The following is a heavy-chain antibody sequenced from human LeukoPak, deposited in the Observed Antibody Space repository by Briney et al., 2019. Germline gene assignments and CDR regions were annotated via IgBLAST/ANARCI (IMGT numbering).Heavy chain of an antibody. CDR3: ARDSCSSTSCRRKFDN. Sequence: SETLSLTCTVSGGSISSHYWGWIRQSPGKGLEWIGSIYYSGSTYYNPSLKSRVTISVETSKIQFSLKLSSVTAADSAVYYCARDSCSSTSCRRKFDNWGQGTLVTVSS. V-gene: IGHV4-39*07. J-gene: IGHJ4*02. CDR1: GGSISSHY. CDR2: IYYSGST. D-gene: IGHD2-2*01.